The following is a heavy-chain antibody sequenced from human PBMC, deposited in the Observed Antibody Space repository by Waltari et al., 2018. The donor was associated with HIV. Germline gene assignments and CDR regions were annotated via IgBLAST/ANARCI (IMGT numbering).Heavy chain of an antibody. CDR3: ARVTYYYDSSGYRPFDY. J-gene: IGHJ4*02. D-gene: IGHD3-22*01. V-gene: IGHV1-2*02. CDR2: INPNSGGT. CDR1: GYTFTGYY. Sequence: QVQLVQSGAEVKKPGASVKVSCKASGYTFTGYYMHWVRQAPGQGLEWMGWINPNSGGTNYAQKFQGRVTMTRDTSISTAYMELSRLRSDDTAVYYCARVTYYYDSSGYRPFDYWGQGTLVTVSS.